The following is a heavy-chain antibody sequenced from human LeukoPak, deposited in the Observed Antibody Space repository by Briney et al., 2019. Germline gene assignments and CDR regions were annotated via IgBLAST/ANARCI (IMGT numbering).Heavy chain of an antibody. Sequence: GGSLRLSCAASGFTFSSYAMRWVRQAPGKGLEWVSAISGSGYSTYYADSVKGRFTISRDNSKNTLFLQMNSLRAEDTAVYYCAKETVAAPPIDYWGQGTLVTVSS. CDR3: AKETVAAPPIDY. CDR2: ISGSGYST. V-gene: IGHV3-23*01. CDR1: GFTFSSYA. J-gene: IGHJ4*02. D-gene: IGHD6-19*01.